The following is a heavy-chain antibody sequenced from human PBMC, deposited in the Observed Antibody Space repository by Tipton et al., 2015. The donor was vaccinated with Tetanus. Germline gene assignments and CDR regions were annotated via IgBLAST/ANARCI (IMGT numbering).Heavy chain of an antibody. D-gene: IGHD2/OR15-2a*01. Sequence: LSLTCAVSGGSLSGHFWSWVRQAPGKGLEWVANIKEDGSEMYYADSVKGRFTISRDNARNSLSVHMNSLTAEDTAVYYCARLRVYCSTACYSREDYWGQGTLVTVSS. CDR3: ARLRVYCSTACYSREDY. V-gene: IGHV3-7*01. CDR1: GGSLSGHF. J-gene: IGHJ4*02. CDR2: IKEDGSEM.